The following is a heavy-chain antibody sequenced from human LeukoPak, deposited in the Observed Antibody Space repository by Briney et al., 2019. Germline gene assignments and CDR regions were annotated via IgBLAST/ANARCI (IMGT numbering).Heavy chain of an antibody. J-gene: IGHJ5*02. D-gene: IGHD1-1*01. V-gene: IGHV4-59*01. CDR1: GGSISNNY. CDR2: IYNSGRT. CDR3: ARGAGGYRFDP. Sequence: PSETLSLTCTVSGGSISNNYWSWFRQPPGKGLEYIGYIYNSGRTFYNPSLMGRVTISADTSKKQFSLKLSSVTAADTAVYYCARGAGGYRFDPWGQGTLVTVSS.